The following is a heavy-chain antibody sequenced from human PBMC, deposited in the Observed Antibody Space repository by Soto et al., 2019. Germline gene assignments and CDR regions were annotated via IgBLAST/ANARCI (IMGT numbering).Heavy chain of an antibody. CDR1: GGSISSGSYY. Sequence: PSETLSLTCTVSGGSISSGSYYWSWIRQQPGKGLEWIGHIYYSGSTYYNPSVKSRVTISVDTSKNQFSLNLSSVTAADTAVYFCARRIFKSYCTDGTCYSGAFDIGGKGTMVTVSS. CDR3: ARRIFKSYCTDGTCYSGAFDI. D-gene: IGHD2-15*01. V-gene: IGHV4-31*03. J-gene: IGHJ3*02. CDR2: IYYSGST.